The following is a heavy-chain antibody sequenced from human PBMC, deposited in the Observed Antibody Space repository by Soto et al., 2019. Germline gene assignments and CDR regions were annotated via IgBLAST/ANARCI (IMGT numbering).Heavy chain of an antibody. V-gene: IGHV1-69*06. CDR1: GGTFSSYA. D-gene: IGHD3-22*01. J-gene: IGHJ5*02. Sequence: QLQLVQSGAEVKKPGSSVKVSCKASGGTFSSYAISWVRQAPGQGLEWMGGIIPIFGTANYAQKFQGRVTITADKSTSTDYMELSSVRSEDTAVYYCARDVNMIVVGQNWFDPWGQGTLVTVSS. CDR2: IIPIFGTA. CDR3: ARDVNMIVVGQNWFDP.